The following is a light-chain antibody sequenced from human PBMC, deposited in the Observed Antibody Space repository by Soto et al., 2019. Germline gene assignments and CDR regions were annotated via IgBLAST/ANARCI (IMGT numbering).Light chain of an antibody. CDR3: QKYNSATRT. Sequence: DIQMTQSPSSLSASIGDRVTITCRASQGINNYVAWYQQKPGTVPKLLIYAASTFQSGVPSRFSGSGSGTDFTLTISSLQPEDVATYYCQKYNSATRTFGQGTRVEIK. CDR2: AAS. CDR1: QGINNY. V-gene: IGKV1-27*01. J-gene: IGKJ1*01.